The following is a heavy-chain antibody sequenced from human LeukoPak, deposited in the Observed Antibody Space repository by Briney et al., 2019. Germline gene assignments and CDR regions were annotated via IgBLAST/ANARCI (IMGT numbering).Heavy chain of an antibody. J-gene: IGHJ4*02. CDR3: ARGEDSSGYYLGDDY. Sequence: ASVKVSSKPSGGTFTSYYMHWGRRAPGQGLEGLWWINPNSGGTNYAQKFQCRVTMTRHTSISTAYMALSRLRSDDTAVSYCARGEDSSGYYLGDDYWGQGTLVTVSS. CDR1: GGTFTSYY. D-gene: IGHD3-22*01. CDR2: INPNSGGT. V-gene: IGHV1-2*02.